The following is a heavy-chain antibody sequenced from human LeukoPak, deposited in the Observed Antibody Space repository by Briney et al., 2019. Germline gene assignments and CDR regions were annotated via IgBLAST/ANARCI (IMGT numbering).Heavy chain of an antibody. V-gene: IGHV3-11*01. J-gene: IGHJ6*02. CDR2: IAHSGNGM. CDR3: ARGHYEMGV. CDR1: GFTFSDYY. Sequence: PGGSLRLSCAASGFTFSDYYMTWIRQAPGKGLEWVSHIAHSGNGMWYADAVKGRFTISRDNAKNLLSLQMDSLRAEDTAVYYCARGHYEMGVWGQGTTVIVSS.